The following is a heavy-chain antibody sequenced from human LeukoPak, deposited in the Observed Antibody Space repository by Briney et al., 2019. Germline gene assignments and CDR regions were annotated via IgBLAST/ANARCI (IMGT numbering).Heavy chain of an antibody. CDR2: IIPIFGTA. V-gene: IGHV1-69*13. CDR1: GGTFSSYA. CDR3: ARSAYVPAAIYFDY. Sequence: VASVKVSCKASGGTFSSYAISWVRPAPGQGLEWMGGIIPIFGTANYAQKFQGRVTITADESTSTAYMELSSLRSEDTAVYYCARSAYVPAAIYFDYWGQGTLVTVSS. D-gene: IGHD2-2*01. J-gene: IGHJ4*02.